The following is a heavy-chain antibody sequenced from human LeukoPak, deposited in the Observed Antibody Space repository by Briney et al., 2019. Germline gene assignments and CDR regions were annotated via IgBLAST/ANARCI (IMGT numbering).Heavy chain of an antibody. V-gene: IGHV3-23*01. CDR3: ATNSSRGVFDY. J-gene: IGHJ4*02. D-gene: IGHD6-13*01. CDR1: GFTFSSYA. CDR2: ISGSGGST. Sequence: GGSLRPSCAASGFTFSSYAMSWVRQAPGEGLEWVSAISGSGGSTYYADSVKGRFTISRDNSKNTLYLQMNSLRAEDTAVYYCATNSSRGVFDYWGQGTLVTVSS.